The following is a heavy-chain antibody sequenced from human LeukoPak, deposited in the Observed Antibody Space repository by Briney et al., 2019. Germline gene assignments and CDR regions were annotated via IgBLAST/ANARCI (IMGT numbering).Heavy chain of an antibody. V-gene: IGHV4-4*07. J-gene: IGHJ4*02. CDR1: GGSISPYY. CDR3: ARGNTLCSGGSCSTNIDY. CDR2: IYTSGST. Sequence: PSETLSLTCTVSGGSISPYYWSWIRQPAGKGLEWIGRIYTSGSTKYNPSLKSRGTMSVDTTKNQLSLMLSSVTAADTAVYYCARGNTLCSGGSCSTNIDYWGQGTLVTVSS. D-gene: IGHD2-15*01.